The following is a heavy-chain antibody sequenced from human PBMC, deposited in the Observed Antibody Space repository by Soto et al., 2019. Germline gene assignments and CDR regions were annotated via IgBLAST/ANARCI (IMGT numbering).Heavy chain of an antibody. Sequence: PSQTLSLTCAISGDSVSTNSATWDWIRQSPSRGLEWLGRTYYRSKWYNDYAVSVKGRITINPDTSNNQLSLQLNSVTPDDTAVYYCARGWYQLPHPLYYFDYWGQGTLVTVSS. CDR3: ARGWYQLPHPLYYFDY. J-gene: IGHJ4*02. V-gene: IGHV6-1*01. CDR1: GDSVSTNSAT. CDR2: TYYRSKWYN. D-gene: IGHD2-2*01.